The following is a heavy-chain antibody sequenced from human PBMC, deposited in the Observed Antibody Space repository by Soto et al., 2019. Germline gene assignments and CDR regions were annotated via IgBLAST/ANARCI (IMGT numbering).Heavy chain of an antibody. CDR1: GFTFTTSA. V-gene: IGHV1-58*01. Sequence: SVKVSCKASGFTFTTSAVQWVRQVRGQRLEWIGWIVVGSGNTKYAQKFQERVNITRDMSTSTAYMELSSLRSEDTAVYYCAADLSTAGYYYGMDVWGQGAPVTVSS. CDR2: IVVGSGNT. D-gene: IGHD2-21*02. CDR3: AADLSTAGYYYGMDV. J-gene: IGHJ6*02.